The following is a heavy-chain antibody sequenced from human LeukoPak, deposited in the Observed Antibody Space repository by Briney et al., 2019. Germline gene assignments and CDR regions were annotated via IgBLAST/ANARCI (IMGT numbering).Heavy chain of an antibody. Sequence: GGSLRLSCAASGFTFSSFQVNWVRQAPGKGLEWISYITGSGSGIYYADSVKGRFTISRDNSKNTLYLQMNSLRAEDTAVYYCAKADSSSRPVLHYWGQGTLVTVSS. D-gene: IGHD6-13*01. CDR2: ITGSGSGI. V-gene: IGHV3-23*01. CDR3: AKADSSSRPVLHY. J-gene: IGHJ4*02. CDR1: GFTFSSFQ.